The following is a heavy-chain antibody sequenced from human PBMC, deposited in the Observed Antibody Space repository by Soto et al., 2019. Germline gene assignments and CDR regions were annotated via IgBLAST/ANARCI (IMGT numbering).Heavy chain of an antibody. Sequence: QVHLQESGPGLVKPSETLSLTCTVSGDSISDYYWTWIRQPPGKGLEWIGYISYRGTANYNPSLKSRVTISEGPSQNQFSLTLNSVTAADTALYFCARERGRRTGMDVWGQGTTVTVFS. CDR1: GDSISDYY. CDR2: ISYRGTA. J-gene: IGHJ6*02. CDR3: ARERGRRTGMDV. V-gene: IGHV4-59*01. D-gene: IGHD3-16*01.